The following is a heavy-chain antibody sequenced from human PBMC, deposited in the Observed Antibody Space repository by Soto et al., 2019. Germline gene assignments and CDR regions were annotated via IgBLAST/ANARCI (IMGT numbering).Heavy chain of an antibody. Sequence: QVQLQESGPGLVKPSQTLSVTCTVSGGSVSSDDYSWSWIRLHPGKGLEWIGYIRDSGSTYYNPSLEGRVTISVDTSKNQFALRLRSVTAADTAVYYCARAMANYFDYWGQGTLVTASS. CDR2: IRDSGST. V-gene: IGHV4-31*03. CDR3: ARAMANYFDY. D-gene: IGHD2-8*01. CDR1: GGSVSSDDYS. J-gene: IGHJ4*02.